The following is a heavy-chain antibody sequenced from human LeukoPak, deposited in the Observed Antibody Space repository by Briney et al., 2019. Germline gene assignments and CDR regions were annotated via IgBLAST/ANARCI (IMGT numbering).Heavy chain of an antibody. CDR3: ARGAGIGYYFDY. D-gene: IGHD1-26*01. J-gene: IGHJ4*02. CDR1: GYTFTSYY. Sequence: ASVRVPCKASGYTFTSYYMHWVRQAPGQGLEWMGIINPSGGSTSYAQKFQGRVTMTRDTSTSTVYMELSSLRSEDTAVYYCARGAGIGYYFDYWGQGTLVTVSS. V-gene: IGHV1-46*01. CDR2: INPSGGST.